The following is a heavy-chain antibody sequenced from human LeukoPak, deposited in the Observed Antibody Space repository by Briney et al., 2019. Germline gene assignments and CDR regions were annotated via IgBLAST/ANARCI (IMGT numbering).Heavy chain of an antibody. J-gene: IGHJ4*02. CDR3: ARSYGDYSHFDY. D-gene: IGHD4-17*01. V-gene: IGHV1-46*01. CDR2: INPSGGST. Sequence: GASVKVSCKASGYTFTSYYMHWVRQAPGQGLEWMGIINPSGGSTSYAQKFQGRVTMTRDTSASTAYMELSSLRSEDTAMYYCARSYGDYSHFDYWGQGTLVIVSS. CDR1: GYTFTSYY.